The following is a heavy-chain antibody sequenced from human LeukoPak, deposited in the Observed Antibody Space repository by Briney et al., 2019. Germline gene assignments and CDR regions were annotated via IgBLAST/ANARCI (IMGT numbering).Heavy chain of an antibody. D-gene: IGHD6-13*01. CDR1: GYTFTSYG. V-gene: IGHV1-8*03. CDR3: ARGDLIAAGVDY. Sequence: ASVKVSCKASGYTFTSYGINWVRQATGQGLEWMGWMNPNSGNTGYAQKFQGRVTITRNTSISTAYMELSSLRSEDTAVYYCARGDLIAAGVDYWGQGTLVTVSS. CDR2: MNPNSGNT. J-gene: IGHJ4*02.